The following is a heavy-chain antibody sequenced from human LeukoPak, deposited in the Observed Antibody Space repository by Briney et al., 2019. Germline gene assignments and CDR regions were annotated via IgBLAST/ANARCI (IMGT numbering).Heavy chain of an antibody. CDR2: ISYDGSNR. CDR1: GFTFSSYD. V-gene: IGHV3-30*18. J-gene: IGHJ4*02. D-gene: IGHD5-24*01. Sequence: PGRSLRLSCAASGFTFSSYDMHWARQAPGKGLEWVAVISYDGSNRYYADSVKGRFTISRDNSKNPLYLQMNSVRAEDTAVYYCAKVLPECWLQWYFDYWGQGTLVTVSS. CDR3: AKVLPECWLQWYFDY.